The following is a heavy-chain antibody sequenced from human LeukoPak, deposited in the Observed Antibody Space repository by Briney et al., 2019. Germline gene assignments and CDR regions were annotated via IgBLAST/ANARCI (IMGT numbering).Heavy chain of an antibody. CDR2: TSSDGTVK. CDR3: ARDPVPAAARHFDY. J-gene: IGHJ4*01. CDR1: GFTVSTDA. Sequence: GGSLRPSCAASGFTVSTDAMHWVRQAPAKGLDWVAVTSSDGTVKYYPDSVKGRFTISRDNSRTTLYLQVNSLRPEDTGVYYCARDPVPAAARHFDYWGQGTLVTVSS. D-gene: IGHD2-2*01. V-gene: IGHV3-30-3*01.